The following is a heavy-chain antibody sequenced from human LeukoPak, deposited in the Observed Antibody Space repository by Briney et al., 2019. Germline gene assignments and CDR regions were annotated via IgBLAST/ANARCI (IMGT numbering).Heavy chain of an antibody. J-gene: IGHJ4*02. V-gene: IGHV3-7*01. CDR3: ARVSGGYIDY. CDR1: GFTFNTYW. Sequence: GGSLRLSCAASGFTFNTYWMSWVRQAPGKGLEWVANIKPDGSEKYYVDSVKGRFTISTDNAKNSLYLQMDSLRAEDTAVYYCARVSGGYIDYWGQGTLVTVSS. D-gene: IGHD2-15*01. CDR2: IKPDGSEK.